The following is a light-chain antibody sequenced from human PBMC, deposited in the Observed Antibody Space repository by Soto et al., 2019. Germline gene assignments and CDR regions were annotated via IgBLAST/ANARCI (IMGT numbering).Light chain of an antibody. J-gene: IGKJ2*01. V-gene: IGKV3D-15*01. CDR3: QQYNAWPPYT. CDR1: QSVNNR. CDR2: SAT. Sequence: VMTQFPATLSASPGERVALSCRPSQSVNNRLAWYQQRPGQAPRLLIYSATLRAAGVPDRFTGRGSGTEFTLIISSLQSEDYGVYYCQQYNAWPPYTFGQGTRVE.